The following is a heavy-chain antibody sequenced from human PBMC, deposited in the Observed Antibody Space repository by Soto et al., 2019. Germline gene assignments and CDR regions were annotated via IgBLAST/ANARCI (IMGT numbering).Heavy chain of an antibody. V-gene: IGHV3-23*01. D-gene: IGHD4-17*01. J-gene: IGHJ4*02. CDR1: GFTFSSYS. CDR3: AKDLRPDGVWDFDY. Sequence: GGSLRLSCAASGFTFSSYSMTWVRQAPGKGLEWVSGINSGGRTYYADSVKGRFTISRDDSKNTLYLQIISLRAEDTAVYYCAKDLRPDGVWDFDYWGQGTLVTVSS. CDR2: INSGGRT.